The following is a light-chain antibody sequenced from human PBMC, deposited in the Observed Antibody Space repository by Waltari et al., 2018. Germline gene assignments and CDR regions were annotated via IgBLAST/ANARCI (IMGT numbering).Light chain of an antibody. CDR3: GTWDDSLNGPL. V-gene: IGLV1-44*01. CDR1: SSNIGSNT. CDR2: RNN. Sequence: QSLLTQAPSASGTPGQTVTISCSGSSSNIGSNTVNWYQQLPGTAPKLHIFRNNQRPAGAPARCTGSRFGSSATHAISGLQSEDESDYSCGTWDDSLNGPLFGGGTKVTVL. J-gene: IGLJ2*01.